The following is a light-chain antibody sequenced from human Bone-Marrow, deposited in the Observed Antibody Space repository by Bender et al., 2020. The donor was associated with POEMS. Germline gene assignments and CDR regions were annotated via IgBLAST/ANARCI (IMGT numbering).Light chain of an antibody. CDR3: ATWDDSLRRYV. CDR2: TNN. Sequence: QSVLPQPPSVSGTPGQRVTISCSGSGSNIGGYPVNWYQQLPGTAPRLLIYTNNERPSGVPDRFSGSKSGTSASLAITGLQSDDEADYYCATWDDSLRRYVFGSGTKVTVL. J-gene: IGLJ1*01. CDR1: GSNIGGYP. V-gene: IGLV1-44*01.